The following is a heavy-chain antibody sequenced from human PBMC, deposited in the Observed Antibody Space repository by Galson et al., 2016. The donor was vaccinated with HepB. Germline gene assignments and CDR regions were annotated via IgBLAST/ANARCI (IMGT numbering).Heavy chain of an antibody. Sequence: SLRLSCAASGFTVSSNYMNWVRQAPGKGLEWVSIIYVGGSTYYADSVRGRFTISRDNSKNTLYLQMNSQRAEDTAVYYCAGSGDYYYFDYWGQGTLVTVSS. D-gene: IGHD3-22*01. CDR2: IYVGGST. CDR1: GFTVSSNY. CDR3: AGSGDYYYFDY. V-gene: IGHV3-53*01. J-gene: IGHJ4*02.